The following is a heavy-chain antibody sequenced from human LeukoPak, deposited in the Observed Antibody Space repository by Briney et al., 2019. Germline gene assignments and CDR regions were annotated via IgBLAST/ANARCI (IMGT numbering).Heavy chain of an antibody. V-gene: IGHV3-48*02. CDR2: ISSSSSII. D-gene: IGHD6-6*01. CDR3: ARRYSSSAHDFDY. J-gene: IGHJ4*02. CDR1: GCTFSSYS. Sequence: GGSLRLSCAASGCTFSSYSMNWVRQAPGKGLEWVSYISSSSSIIYYADSVKGRFTISRDNDKNSLYLQMNSLRDEDTAVYYCARRYSSSAHDFDYWGQGTLVTVSS.